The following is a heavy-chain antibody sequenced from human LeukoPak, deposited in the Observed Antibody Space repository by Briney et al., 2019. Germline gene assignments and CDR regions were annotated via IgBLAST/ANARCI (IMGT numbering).Heavy chain of an antibody. CDR2: ISWNSGSI. Sequence: GGSLRLSCAASGFTFDDYAMHWVRQAPGKGLEWVSGISWNSGSIGYADSVKGRFTISRDNAKNSLYLQMNSLRAEDTALYYCAKDLAAATPYGVDVWGQGTTVTVSS. V-gene: IGHV3-9*01. J-gene: IGHJ6*02. CDR1: GFTFDDYA. D-gene: IGHD6-13*01. CDR3: AKDLAAATPYGVDV.